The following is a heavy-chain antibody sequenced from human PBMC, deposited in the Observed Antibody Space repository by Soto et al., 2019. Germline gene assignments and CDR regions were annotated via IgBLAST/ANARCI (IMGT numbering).Heavy chain of an antibody. CDR1: GFTFSSYN. D-gene: IGHD3-10*01. J-gene: IGHJ6*03. CDR3: ARDGNTMVRGTDYYYYMDV. Sequence: GGSLRLSCAASGFTFSSYNMNWVRQAPGKGLEWVSYISSSSSTIYYADSVKGRFTISRDNAKNSLYLQMNSLRAEDTAVYYCARDGNTMVRGTDYYYYMDVWGKGTTVTVSS. CDR2: ISSSSSTI. V-gene: IGHV3-48*01.